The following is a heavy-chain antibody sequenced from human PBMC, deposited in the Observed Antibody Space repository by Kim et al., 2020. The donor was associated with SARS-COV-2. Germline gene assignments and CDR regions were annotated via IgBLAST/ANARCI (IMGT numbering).Heavy chain of an antibody. Sequence: GGSLRLSCVASGFIFTNYAMTWVRQAPGKGLEWVSGINGGDNSTYYADSVKGRFTISRDNSKNTLFLQMNSARVEDTAIYYCTKARGLTAGASIYWGQGTLVAVSS. D-gene: IGHD6-13*01. CDR1: GFIFTNYA. J-gene: IGHJ4*01. V-gene: IGHV3-23*01. CDR2: INGGDNST. CDR3: TKARGLTAGASIY.